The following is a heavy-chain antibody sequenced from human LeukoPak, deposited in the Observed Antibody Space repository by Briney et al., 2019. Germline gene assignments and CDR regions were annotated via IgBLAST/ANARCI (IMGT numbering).Heavy chain of an antibody. J-gene: IGHJ4*02. V-gene: IGHV4-31*03. Sequence: PSQTLSLTCTVSGGSISSGGYYWSWIRQHPGKGLEWIGYIYYSGSTYYNPSLKSRVTISVDTSKNQFSLKLSSVTAADTAVYYCARGIQLWLPLSFDYWGQGTLVIVSS. CDR3: ARGIQLWLPLSFDY. CDR1: GGSISSGGYY. CDR2: IYYSGST. D-gene: IGHD5-18*01.